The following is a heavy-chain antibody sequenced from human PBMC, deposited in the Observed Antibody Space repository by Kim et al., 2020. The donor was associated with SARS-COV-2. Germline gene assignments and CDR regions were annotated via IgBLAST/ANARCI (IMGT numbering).Heavy chain of an antibody. CDR1: GGSFSGYY. CDR2: IDHSGST. J-gene: IGHJ6*02. CDR3: ARGRRYHYDSTSLLNRLSFFFYGLDV. V-gene: IGHV4-34*01. Sequence: SETLSLTCAVYGGSFSGYYWSWIRQSPGKGLEWIGDIDHSGSTNYSPSLKSRITISGDTSKNQFSLKLSSVTAADTAVYYCARGRRYHYDSTSLLNRLSFFFYGLDVWGLGTKVTVSS. D-gene: IGHD3-22*01.